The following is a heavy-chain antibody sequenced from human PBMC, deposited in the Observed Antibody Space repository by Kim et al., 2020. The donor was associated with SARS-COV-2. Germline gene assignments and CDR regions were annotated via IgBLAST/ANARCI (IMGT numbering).Heavy chain of an antibody. CDR3: ARYDFWSGYPFDY. CDR2: INHSGST. J-gene: IGHJ4*02. Sequence: SETLSLTCAVYGGSFSGYYWSWIRQPPGKGLEWIGEINHSGSTNYNPSLKSRVTISVDTSKNQFSLKLSSVTAADTAVYYCARYDFWSGYPFDYWGQGTLVTVSS. CDR1: GGSFSGYY. V-gene: IGHV4-34*01. D-gene: IGHD3-3*01.